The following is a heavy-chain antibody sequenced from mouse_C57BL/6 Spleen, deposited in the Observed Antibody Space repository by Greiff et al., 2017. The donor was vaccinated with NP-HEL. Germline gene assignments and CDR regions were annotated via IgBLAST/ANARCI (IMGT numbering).Heavy chain of an antibody. CDR2: IDPSDSYT. CDR1: GYTFTSYW. CDR3: ARGRAVVAPYFDY. Sequence: QVQLQQPGAELVMPGASVKLSCKASGYTFTSYWMHWVKQRPGQGLEWIGEIDPSDSYTNYNQKFKGKSTLTVDKSSSTAYMQLSSLTSEDSAVYYCARGRAVVAPYFDYWGQGTTLTVSS. V-gene: IGHV1-69*01. J-gene: IGHJ2*01. D-gene: IGHD1-1*01.